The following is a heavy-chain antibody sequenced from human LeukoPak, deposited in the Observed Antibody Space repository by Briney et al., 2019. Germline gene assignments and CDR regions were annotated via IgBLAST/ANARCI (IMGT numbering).Heavy chain of an antibody. CDR1: GGSISSYY. J-gene: IGHJ4*02. D-gene: IGHD6-19*01. Sequence: SETLSLTCTVSGGSISSYYWSWIRQSPGKGLECIGYIHYTGSTNYNPSLKSRVTISVETSKNQFSLKLSSVTAADTAVYYCAREYGTAVDDYWGQGTLVTVSS. CDR2: IHYTGST. V-gene: IGHV4-59*12. CDR3: AREYGTAVDDY.